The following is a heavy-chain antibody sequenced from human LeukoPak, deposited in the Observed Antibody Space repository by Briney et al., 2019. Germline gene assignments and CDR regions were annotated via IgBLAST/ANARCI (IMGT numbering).Heavy chain of an antibody. CDR3: ARLNYRGGEALHFDY. Sequence: PSETLSLTCSVSGGSLTNYYWGWVRQSPGKGLEYIGYIHSDGTTNYNPSLKSRVTVSLDTSRTHFSLRLSFVTAADTAVYFCARLNYRGGEALHFDYWGQGTLVAVSS. CDR2: IHSDGTT. J-gene: IGHJ4*02. V-gene: IGHV4-4*09. D-gene: IGHD3-16*01. CDR1: GGSLTNYY.